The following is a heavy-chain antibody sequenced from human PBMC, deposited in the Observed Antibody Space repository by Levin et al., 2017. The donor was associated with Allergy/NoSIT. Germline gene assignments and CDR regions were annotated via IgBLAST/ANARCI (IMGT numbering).Heavy chain of an antibody. V-gene: IGHV3-33*06. J-gene: IGHJ6*03. Sequence: SCAASGFSFHSYAMHWVRQAPGKGPEWVAVVWFDRSKKFYADSVKGRFTIFRDNSKNTVELQMNSLRGEDTATYYCAKAPAQEAYRGRTNFYQYLDAWGKGTSVIVSS. CDR1: GFSFHSYA. CDR3: AKAPAQEAYRGRTNFYQYLDA. CDR2: VWFDRSKK. D-gene: IGHD5-12*01.